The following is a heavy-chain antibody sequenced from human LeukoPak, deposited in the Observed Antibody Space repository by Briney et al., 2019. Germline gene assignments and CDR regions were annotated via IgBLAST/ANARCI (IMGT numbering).Heavy chain of an antibody. V-gene: IGHV4-59*01. D-gene: IGHD3-3*01. Sequence: SETLSLTCAVSGGSISTYYWSWIRQPPGKGLEWIGYIYYSGSTNYNPSLKSRVTISVDTSKNQFSLKLSSVTAADTAVYYCARIYFWSGYFDYWGQGTLVTVSS. J-gene: IGHJ4*02. CDR1: GGSISTYY. CDR3: ARIYFWSGYFDY. CDR2: IYYSGST.